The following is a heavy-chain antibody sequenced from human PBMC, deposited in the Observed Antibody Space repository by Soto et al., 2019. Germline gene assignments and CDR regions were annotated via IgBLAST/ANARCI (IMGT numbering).Heavy chain of an antibody. D-gene: IGHD6-19*01. V-gene: IGHV4-38-2*01. CDR1: GYSISSGYY. J-gene: IGHJ4*02. Sequence: PSETLSLTCAVSGYSISSGYYWGWIRQPPGKGLEWIGSIYHSGSTYYNPSPKSRVTISVDTSKNQFSLKLSSVTAADTAVYYCARGWASGWYYFDYWGQGTLVTVSS. CDR3: ARGWASGWYYFDY. CDR2: IYHSGST.